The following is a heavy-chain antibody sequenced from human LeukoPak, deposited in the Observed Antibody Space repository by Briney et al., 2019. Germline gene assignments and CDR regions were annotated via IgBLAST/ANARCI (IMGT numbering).Heavy chain of an antibody. CDR3: ARERDYYMDV. CDR1: GFSFLNYW. Sequence: GGSLRLSCVASGFSFLNYWMTWVRQAPGKGLEWVAFIRYDGSNKYYADSVKGRFTISRDNSKNTLYLQMNSLRAEDTAVYYCARERDYYMDVWGKGTTVTVSS. J-gene: IGHJ6*03. V-gene: IGHV3-30*02. CDR2: IRYDGSNK.